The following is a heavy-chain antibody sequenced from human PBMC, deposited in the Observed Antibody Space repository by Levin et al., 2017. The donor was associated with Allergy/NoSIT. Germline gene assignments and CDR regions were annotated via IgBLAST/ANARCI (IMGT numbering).Heavy chain of an antibody. Sequence: PGGSLRLSCVASGFSFIDYAMNWVRQSPGKGLEWVSVISGNGGATFYADSVKGRFTISRDNSKNKLYLQMISLRAEDTAVYFCARGNGLTEKRPYDIWGQGTVVSVSS. CDR2: ISGNGGAT. CDR3: ARGNGLTEKRPYDI. CDR1: GFSFIDYA. J-gene: IGHJ3*02. V-gene: IGHV3-23*01. D-gene: IGHD1-1*01.